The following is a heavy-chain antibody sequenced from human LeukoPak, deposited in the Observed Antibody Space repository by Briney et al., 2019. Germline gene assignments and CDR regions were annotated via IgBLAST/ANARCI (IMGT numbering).Heavy chain of an antibody. D-gene: IGHD3-22*01. Sequence: SVKVSCKASGGTFSSYAISWVRQAPGQGLEWMGRIIPIFGTADYAQKFQGRVTITTDESTSTAYMELSSLRSEDTAVYYCYYDSSGYYYTRDAFDIWGQGTMVTVSS. CDR3: YYDSSGYYYTRDAFDI. CDR1: GGTFSSYA. J-gene: IGHJ3*02. V-gene: IGHV1-69*05. CDR2: IIPIFGTA.